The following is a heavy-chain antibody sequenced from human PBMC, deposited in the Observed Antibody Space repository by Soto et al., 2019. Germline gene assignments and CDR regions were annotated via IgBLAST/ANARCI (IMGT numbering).Heavy chain of an antibody. CDR1: GGSISSSSYY. J-gene: IGHJ4*02. CDR3: ASVGSSGPFDY. CDR2: IYYSGST. D-gene: IGHD6-19*01. Sequence: SETLSLTCTVSGGSISSSSYYWGWIRQPPGKGLEWIGSIYYSGSTYYNPSLKSRVTISVDTSKNQFSLKLSSVTAADTAVYYCASVGSSGPFDYWGQGTLVPVSS. V-gene: IGHV4-39*01.